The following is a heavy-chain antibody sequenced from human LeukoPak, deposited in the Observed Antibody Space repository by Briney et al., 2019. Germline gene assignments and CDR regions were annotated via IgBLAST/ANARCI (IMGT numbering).Heavy chain of an antibody. Sequence: GTSLRLSCTASRFTFSSYGMHWVRQAPAMWPYPVAALGYAENDKFYTGSVKGRLNISRDNSKSTLDLQMNSLRSEDTAVYYCARGGGAVPYIRNALDMWGQGTMVTVSS. J-gene: IGHJ3*02. CDR2: LGYAENDK. CDR1: RFTFSSYG. D-gene: IGHD3-16*01. CDR3: ARGGGAVPYIRNALDM. V-gene: IGHV3-33*01.